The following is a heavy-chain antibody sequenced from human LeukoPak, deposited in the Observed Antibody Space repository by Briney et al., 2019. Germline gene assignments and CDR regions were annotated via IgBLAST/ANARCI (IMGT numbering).Heavy chain of an antibody. CDR2: IDPSDSYT. Sequence: GESLKISCKGSGYRFTTYWISWVRQMPGKGLEWMGRIDPSDSYTNYSPSFQGHVTISADKSFSTAYLQWTSLKASDTAMYYCARHAKAYGSSCDYWGQGTLVTVSS. CDR3: ARHAKAYGSSCDY. D-gene: IGHD2-15*01. V-gene: IGHV5-10-1*01. CDR1: GYRFTTYW. J-gene: IGHJ4*02.